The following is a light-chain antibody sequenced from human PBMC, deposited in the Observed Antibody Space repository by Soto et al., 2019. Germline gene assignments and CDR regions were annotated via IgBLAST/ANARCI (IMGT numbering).Light chain of an antibody. CDR2: GAS. V-gene: IGKV3-20*01. J-gene: IGKJ5*01. CDR1: QSVSSSN. CDR3: QQYGSSPIT. Sequence: ELVLTQSPGTLSLSPGEGATLSCRASQSVSSSNLAWYQQKPGQAPRLLIYGASNRAKGIPDRFSGSGSGTHFTLTIITLEPEDFALYYCQQYGSSPITFGQGTRLDIK.